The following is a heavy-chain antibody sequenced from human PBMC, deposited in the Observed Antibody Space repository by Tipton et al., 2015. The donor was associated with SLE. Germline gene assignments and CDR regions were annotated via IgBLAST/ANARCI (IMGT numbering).Heavy chain of an antibody. CDR2: IYYSGST. D-gene: IGHD2-15*01. CDR3: ARAEGSWDAFDI. V-gene: IGHV4-39*07. Sequence: TLSLTCSVSGGSISSSSYYWGWIRQPPGKGLEWIGSIYYSGSTYYNPSLKSRVTISVDTSKNQFSLKLSSVTAADTAVYYCARAEGSWDAFDIWGQGTMVTVPS. CDR1: GGSISSSSYY. J-gene: IGHJ3*02.